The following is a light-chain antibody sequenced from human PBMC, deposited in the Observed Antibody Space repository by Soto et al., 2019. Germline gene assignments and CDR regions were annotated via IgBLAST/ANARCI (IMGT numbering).Light chain of an antibody. CDR2: DAS. Sequence: EIVLTQSPATLSLSPGERATLSCRASQSIGSDLAWYQRKPGQAPRLLIYDASNRAPGIPARFGGSGSGTDFTLTISSLEPEDFAVYHCQQRAKWPRTFGQGTMVEIK. CDR3: QQRAKWPRT. J-gene: IGKJ1*01. CDR1: QSIGSD. V-gene: IGKV3-11*01.